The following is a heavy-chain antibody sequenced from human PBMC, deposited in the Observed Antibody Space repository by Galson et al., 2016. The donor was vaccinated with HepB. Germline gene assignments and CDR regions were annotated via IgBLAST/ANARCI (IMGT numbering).Heavy chain of an antibody. CDR2: ISGTGGST. V-gene: IGHV3-23*01. D-gene: IGHD6-13*01. Sequence: SLRLSCAASGFTFSSYATNWVRQAPGKGLEWVSAISGTGGSTYYGDSVKGRFTISRDNSKNTLYLQMNSLRAEDTAVYYCAKGNEESNSGSSWYNWFDPWGQGTLVTVSS. CDR3: AKGNEESNSGSSWYNWFDP. J-gene: IGHJ5*02. CDR1: GFTFSSYA.